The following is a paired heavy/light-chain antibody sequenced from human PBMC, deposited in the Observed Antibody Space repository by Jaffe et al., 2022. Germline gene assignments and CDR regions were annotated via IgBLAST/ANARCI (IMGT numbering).Light chain of an antibody. Sequence: DIVMTQSPDSLAVSLGERATINCKSSQSVLHRTNNKNYLAWYQQKPGQPPKLLIYWASTRQSGVPDRFSGSGSGTDFTLTISSLQAEDVAVYYCQQYYSTPHFGPGTKVDIK. CDR2: WAS. CDR1: QSVLHRTNNKNY. J-gene: IGKJ3*01. CDR3: QQYYSTPH. V-gene: IGKV4-1*01.
Heavy chain of an antibody. J-gene: IGHJ2*01. V-gene: IGHV3-23*01. CDR1: GFIFSNYA. Sequence: EVQLLESGGNLEQPGGSLRLSCAASGFIFSNYAMGWVRQAPGKGLEWVSGISGSGGSTYYADSVKGRFTISRDNSKNTLYLQMNSLRAEDTAVYHCAKDGRDCSSTSCSKWFFDLWGWGTLVTVSS. CDR3: AKDGRDCSSTSCSKWFFDL. D-gene: IGHD2-2*01. CDR2: ISGSGGST.